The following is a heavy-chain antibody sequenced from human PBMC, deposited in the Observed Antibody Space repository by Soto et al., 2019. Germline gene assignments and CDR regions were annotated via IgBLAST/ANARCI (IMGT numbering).Heavy chain of an antibody. D-gene: IGHD2-15*01. CDR1: GYTFTRYT. J-gene: IGHJ5*02. Sequence: ASVKVSCKASGYTFTRYTMNWVRQAPGQRLEWMGWINPDNGNTKSSQKFQDRVIITRNTSASTAYMDLSSLRSEDTAVYYWAGGIATGQLDPWGQGTLVTVSS. CDR3: AGGIATGQLDP. CDR2: INPDNGNT. V-gene: IGHV1-3*01.